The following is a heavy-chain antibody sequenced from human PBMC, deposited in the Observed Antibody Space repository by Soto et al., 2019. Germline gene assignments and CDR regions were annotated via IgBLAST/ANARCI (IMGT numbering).Heavy chain of an antibody. CDR1: GFTFSSYS. CDR2: ISSSSSYI. D-gene: IGHD6-6*01. V-gene: IGHV3-21*01. Sequence: PRLSCAASGFTFSSYSMNWVRQAPGKGLEWVSSISSSSSYIYYADSVKGRFTISRDNAKNSLYLQMNSLRAEDTAVYYCARDPAPNIAARPDNYWGQGTLVTVSS. CDR3: ARDPAPNIAARPDNY. J-gene: IGHJ4*02.